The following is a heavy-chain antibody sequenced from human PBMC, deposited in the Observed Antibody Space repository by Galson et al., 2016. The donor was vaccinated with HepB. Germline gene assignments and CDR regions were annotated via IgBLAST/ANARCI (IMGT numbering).Heavy chain of an antibody. CDR3: ARDRLWASNAFDI. D-gene: IGHD1-26*01. CDR1: GFIFSSYS. Sequence: SLRLSCAASGFIFSSYSMNWVRRAPGKGLEWVSYVSSSSSYIYYADSVKGRFTISRDNAKNSLYLQMNSLRDEDTAVYYCARDRLWASNAFDIWGQGTMVTVSS. J-gene: IGHJ3*02. V-gene: IGHV3-48*02. CDR2: VSSSSSYI.